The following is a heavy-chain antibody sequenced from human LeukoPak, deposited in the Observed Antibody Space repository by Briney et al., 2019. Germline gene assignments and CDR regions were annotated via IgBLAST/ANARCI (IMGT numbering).Heavy chain of an antibody. Sequence: ASVKVSCKVSGYTLTELSMHWVRQAPGKGLEWMGGFDPEDGETIYAQKFQGRVTMTEYTSTDTAYMELSSLRSEDTAVYYCATDNSYCTNGVCDGVVLGYWGQGTLVTVSS. CDR3: ATDNSYCTNGVCDGVVLGY. D-gene: IGHD2-8*01. J-gene: IGHJ4*02. V-gene: IGHV1-24*01. CDR2: FDPEDGET. CDR1: GYTLTELS.